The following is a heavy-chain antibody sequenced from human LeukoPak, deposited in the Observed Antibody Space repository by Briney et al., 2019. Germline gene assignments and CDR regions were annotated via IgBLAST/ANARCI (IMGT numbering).Heavy chain of an antibody. V-gene: IGHV4-4*07. J-gene: IGHJ4*02. CDR2: IYTSGIT. Sequence: PSETLSLTCTVSGGSMSNYYWGWIRQSAGKGLEWIGRIYTSGITNYNPSLKSRVTMSVDTSNNQFSLKLSSVTAADTAVYYCAREPSRKYYYDSSGRRYFDYWGQGTLVTVSS. CDR3: AREPSRKYYYDSSGRRYFDY. D-gene: IGHD3-22*01. CDR1: GGSMSNYY.